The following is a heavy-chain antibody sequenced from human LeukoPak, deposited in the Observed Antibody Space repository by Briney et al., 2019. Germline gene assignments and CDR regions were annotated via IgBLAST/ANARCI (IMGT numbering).Heavy chain of an antibody. CDR1: GFTFSSYS. CDR3: ARDRGDGYNP. CDR2: ISSSSSYI. D-gene: IGHD5-24*01. Sequence: PGGSLRLSCAASGFTFSSYSMNWVRQAPGKGLEWVSSISSSSSYIYYADSVKGRFTISRDNAKNSLYLQTNSLRAEDTAVYYCARDRGDGYNPWGQGTLVTVSS. V-gene: IGHV3-21*01. J-gene: IGHJ5*02.